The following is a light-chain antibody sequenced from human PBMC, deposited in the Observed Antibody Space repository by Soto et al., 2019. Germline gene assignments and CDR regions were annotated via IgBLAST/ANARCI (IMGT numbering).Light chain of an antibody. CDR3: QQSYSFPIT. CDR1: QSISSY. Sequence: DIQMTQSPSSLSASVGDRVTITCRASQSISSYLNWYQQKPGKPPNLLIYSAASLQSGVPSRFSGSGSGTDFPLTISSLQREDFATYYCQQSYSFPITLGQGTRLEIK. J-gene: IGKJ5*01. V-gene: IGKV1-39*01. CDR2: SAA.